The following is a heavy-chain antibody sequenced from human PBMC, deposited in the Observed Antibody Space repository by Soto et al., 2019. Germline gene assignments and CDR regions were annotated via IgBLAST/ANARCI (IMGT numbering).Heavy chain of an antibody. Sequence: SETLSLTCAVYGGSFANYYWNWIRQPPGKGLEWIGEINYSGSTDYNPSLESRVTISVDTSKNQFSLNLSSVTAADTAVYFCARGGNRYSSTSSGVGGFDYWGQGTLVTVSS. CDR1: GGSFANYY. J-gene: IGHJ4*02. V-gene: IGHV4-34*01. D-gene: IGHD6-6*01. CDR2: INYSGST. CDR3: ARGGNRYSSTSSGVGGFDY.